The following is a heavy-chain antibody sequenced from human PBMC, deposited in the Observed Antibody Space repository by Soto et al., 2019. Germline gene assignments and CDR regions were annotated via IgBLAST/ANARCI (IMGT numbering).Heavy chain of an antibody. V-gene: IGHV1-46*01. CDR1: GYTFTSYY. D-gene: IGHD2-2*01. J-gene: IGHJ5*02. Sequence: QVQLVQSGAEVKKPGASVKVSCKASGYTFTSYYMHWVRKAPGQGLEWMGILNPSGGSTSYAQKFPGRVTKTRDKYTNTVYMELSSLRSEATAVYYCARDGEESQSQLLPRYNCFDPWGQGTLVTVSS. CDR2: LNPSGGST. CDR3: ARDGEESQSQLLPRYNCFDP.